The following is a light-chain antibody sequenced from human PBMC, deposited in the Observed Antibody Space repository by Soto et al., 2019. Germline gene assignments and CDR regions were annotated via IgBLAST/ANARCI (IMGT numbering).Light chain of an antibody. CDR1: QSIRYW. CDR3: QQYDNSPIT. V-gene: IGKV1-5*01. CDR2: GAS. J-gene: IGKJ5*01. Sequence: DIQMTQSPATLSASVGDRATITCRASQSIRYWLAWFQQKAGKAPKLLIYGASSRATGIPDRFSGTGSETDFTLTISRLEPEDFAVYYCQQYDNSPITFGQGTRLEIK.